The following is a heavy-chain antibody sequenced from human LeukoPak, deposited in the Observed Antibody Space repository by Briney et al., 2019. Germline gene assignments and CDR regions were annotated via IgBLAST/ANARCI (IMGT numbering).Heavy chain of an antibody. D-gene: IGHD7-27*01. CDR2: INSDGSST. CDR3: AREGINWGFDS. Sequence: GGSLRLSCAASGFTFSSYWMHWVRQAPGKGLVWVSRINSDGSSTSYADSVKGRFTMSRVNAENTLYLQMESLRAEDTAVYYCAREGINWGFDSWGQGTLVTVSS. J-gene: IGHJ4*02. V-gene: IGHV3-74*01. CDR1: GFTFSSYW.